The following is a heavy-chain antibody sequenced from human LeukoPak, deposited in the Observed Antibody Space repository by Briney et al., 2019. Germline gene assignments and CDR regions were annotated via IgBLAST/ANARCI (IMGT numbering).Heavy chain of an antibody. CDR2: ISSSSSYI. Sequence: GGSLRLSCAASGFTFSSYSMNWVRQAPGKGLEWVSSISSSSSYIYYADSVKGRFTISRDNAKNSLYLQMNSLRAEDTAVYYCARGPPNHYDSSGYVLRGQGTLVTVSS. V-gene: IGHV3-21*01. CDR3: ARGPPNHYDSSGYVL. CDR1: GFTFSSYS. D-gene: IGHD3-22*01. J-gene: IGHJ4*02.